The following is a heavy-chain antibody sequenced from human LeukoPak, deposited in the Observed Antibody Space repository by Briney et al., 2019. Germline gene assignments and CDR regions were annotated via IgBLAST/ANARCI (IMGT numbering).Heavy chain of an antibody. V-gene: IGHV1-69*13. D-gene: IGHD5-12*01. CDR2: IIPIFDTA. J-gene: IGHJ4*02. CDR3: ARDSGYDSTFFDY. Sequence: SVKVSCKASGGTFSSYAISWVRQAPGQGLEWMGGIIPIFDTANYAQKFQGRVTITADESTSTAYMELSSLRSEDTAVYYCARDSGYDSTFFDYWGQGTLVTVSS. CDR1: GGTFSSYA.